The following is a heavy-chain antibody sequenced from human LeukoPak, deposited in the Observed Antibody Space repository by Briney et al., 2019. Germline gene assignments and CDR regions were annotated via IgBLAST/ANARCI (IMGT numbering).Heavy chain of an antibody. V-gene: IGHV3-30*04. CDR3: ATSRY. J-gene: IGHJ4*02. CDR2: ISYDGSNK. CDR1: GFTFSSYA. Sequence: GGSLRLSCAAPGFTFSSYAMHWLRQAPGKGLEWVAVISYDGSNKYYADSVKGRFTISRDNSKNTLYLQMNSLRAEDTAVYYCATSRYWGQGTLVTVSS.